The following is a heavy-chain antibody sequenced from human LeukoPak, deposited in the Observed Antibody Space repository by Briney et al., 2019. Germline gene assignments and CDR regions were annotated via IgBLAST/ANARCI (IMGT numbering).Heavy chain of an antibody. J-gene: IGHJ6*03. V-gene: IGHV3-7*01. Sequence: PGGSLRLSCAASGFTFSSYWMSWVRQAPGKGLEWVANIKQDGSEKYYVDSVKGRFTISRDNAKNSLYLQMNSLRAEDTAVYYCARDERGYSYGYRYYYYMDVWGKGTTVTVSS. D-gene: IGHD5-18*01. CDR1: GFTFSSYW. CDR2: IKQDGSEK. CDR3: ARDERGYSYGYRYYYYMDV.